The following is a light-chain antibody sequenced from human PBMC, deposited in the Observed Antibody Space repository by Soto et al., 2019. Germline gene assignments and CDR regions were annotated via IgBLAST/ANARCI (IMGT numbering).Light chain of an antibody. V-gene: IGLV2-14*01. CDR1: SSDVGDYYY. J-gene: IGLJ1*01. Sequence: QSALTQPASVSGSPGQSITISCTGTSSDVGDYYYVSWYQQQPGKAPKVMIYDVSNRPSGVSNRFSGSKSGNTASLTISGLQADDEAESYCSSYTSSSTLVFGTGTKLTV. CDR2: DVS. CDR3: SSYTSSSTLV.